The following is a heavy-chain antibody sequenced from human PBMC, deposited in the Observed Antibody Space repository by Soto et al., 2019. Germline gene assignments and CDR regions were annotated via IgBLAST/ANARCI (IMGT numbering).Heavy chain of an antibody. D-gene: IGHD1-26*01. CDR1: GFTFSSYG. Sequence: GGSLRLSGAASGFTFSSYGMSWVRQAPGKGLEWVSAISGSGGSTYYAESVKGRVPIARDNSKNTLYLHVNSLRAEDTVLYYCAISGTRFTNTYYPYYFEHWGQGTLVTVSS. J-gene: IGHJ1*01. V-gene: IGHV3-23*01. CDR3: AISGTRFTNTYYPYYFEH. CDR2: ISGSGGST.